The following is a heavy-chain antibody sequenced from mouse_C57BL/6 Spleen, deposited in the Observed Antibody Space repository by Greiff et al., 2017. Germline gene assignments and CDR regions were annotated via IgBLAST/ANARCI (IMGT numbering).Heavy chain of an antibody. CDR1: GYAFSSSW. D-gene: IGHD2-4*01. Sequence: VQLQQSGPELVKPGASVKISCKASGYAFSSSWMTWVKQRPGKGLEWIGRIYPGDGDTNYNGKFKGKATLTADKSSSTAYMQLSSLTSEDSAVYFGAREGIYYDYDYWGQGTTLTVSS. J-gene: IGHJ2*01. CDR3: AREGIYYDYDY. V-gene: IGHV1-82*01. CDR2: IYPGDGDT.